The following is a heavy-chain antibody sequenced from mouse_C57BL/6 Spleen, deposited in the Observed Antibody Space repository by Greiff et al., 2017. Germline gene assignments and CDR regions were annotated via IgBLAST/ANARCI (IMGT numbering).Heavy chain of an antibody. Sequence: EVQLQQSGPELVKPGASVKISCKASGYTFTDYYMNWVKQSHGKSLEWIGDINPNNGGTSYNQKFKGKATLTVDKSSSTAYMELRSLTSEDSAVYYCAKDGSSYHEAWFAYWGQGTLVTVSA. CDR3: AKDGSSYHEAWFAY. CDR1: GYTFTDYY. CDR2: INPNNGGT. D-gene: IGHD1-1*01. J-gene: IGHJ3*01. V-gene: IGHV1-26*01.